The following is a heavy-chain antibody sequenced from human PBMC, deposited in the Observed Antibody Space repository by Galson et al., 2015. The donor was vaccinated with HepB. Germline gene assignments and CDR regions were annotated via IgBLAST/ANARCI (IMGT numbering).Heavy chain of an antibody. D-gene: IGHD3-22*01. CDR3: ARDGQYYYDSSGYDSSWFDP. CDR1: GFTFSSYS. Sequence: SLRLSCAASGFTFSSYSMNWVRQAPGKGLEWVSSISSSSSYIYYADSVKGRFTISRDNAKNSLYLQMNSLRAEDTAVYYCARDGQYYYDSSGYDSSWFDPWGQGTLVTVSS. J-gene: IGHJ5*02. CDR2: ISSSSSYI. V-gene: IGHV3-21*01.